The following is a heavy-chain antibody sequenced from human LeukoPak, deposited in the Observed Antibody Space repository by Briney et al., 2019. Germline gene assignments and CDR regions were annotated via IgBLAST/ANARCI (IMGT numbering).Heavy chain of an antibody. CDR1: GFTFSSYS. Sequence: GGSLRLSCAASGFTFSSYSMNWVRQAPGKGLDWVSSISSSSSYIYYADSVKGRFTISRDNAKNSLYLQMNSLRAEDTAVYYCAREGPYGDYFDYWGQGTLVTVSS. V-gene: IGHV3-21*01. CDR3: AREGPYGDYFDY. D-gene: IGHD4-17*01. J-gene: IGHJ4*02. CDR2: ISSSSSYI.